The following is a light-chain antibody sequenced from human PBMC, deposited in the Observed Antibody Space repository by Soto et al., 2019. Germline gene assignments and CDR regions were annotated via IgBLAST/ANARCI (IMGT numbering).Light chain of an antibody. CDR1: SSDVGGSNF. CDR2: DVA. Sequence: QSVLTQPASVSDSPGQSTTISCTGTSSDVGGSNFVSWYQQHPGKPPNLIIYDVANRPSGVSNRFSGSKSGSTASLIISRLQTEDEADYYCVSYTASTTYVFGTGTKLTVL. CDR3: VSYTASTTYV. V-gene: IGLV2-14*03. J-gene: IGLJ1*01.